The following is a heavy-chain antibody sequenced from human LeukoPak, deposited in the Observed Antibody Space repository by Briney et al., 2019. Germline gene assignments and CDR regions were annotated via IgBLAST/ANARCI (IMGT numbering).Heavy chain of an antibody. Sequence: PGGSLRLSCAASGFTFSTFEMNWVRQAPGKGLEWISHIRSDGDTIYYADSVKGRFTISRDNAKNSLYLLMNSLRAEDTAVYYCARSYSSSSRGAHFDYWGQGTLVTVSS. D-gene: IGHD6-6*01. CDR3: ARSYSSSSRGAHFDY. CDR2: IRSDGDTI. J-gene: IGHJ4*02. CDR1: GFTFSTFE. V-gene: IGHV3-48*03.